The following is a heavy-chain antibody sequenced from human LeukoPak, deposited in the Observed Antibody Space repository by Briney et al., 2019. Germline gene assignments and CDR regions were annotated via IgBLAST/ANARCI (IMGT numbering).Heavy chain of an antibody. CDR2: ISPDDSDT. V-gene: IGHV5-51*01. CDR1: GHSFTNHS. Sequence: GEPLNTSCKASGHSFTNHSIGWLRQMPGKGLQWMRIISPDDSDTSYSPSFQGQVTISTNKSISTAYLQWSSLKASDTAMYYCASLNYCSSTSCYGGYFDYWGQGTLVTVSS. J-gene: IGHJ4*02. D-gene: IGHD2-2*01. CDR3: ASLNYCSSTSCYGGYFDY.